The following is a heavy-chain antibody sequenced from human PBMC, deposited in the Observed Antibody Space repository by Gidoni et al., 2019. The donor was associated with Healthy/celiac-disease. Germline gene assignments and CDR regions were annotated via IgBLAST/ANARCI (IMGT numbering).Heavy chain of an antibody. CDR1: RGSISSSSYY. V-gene: IGHV4-39*01. Sequence: QLQLQESDPGLVKPSETLSLTCTLPRGSISSSSYYWGWIRQPPGKGLEWIGSIYYSGRTYYNPSLKSRVTISVDTSKNQFSLKLGSVTAADTAVYYCARQEEPSGEVGAIDAFDIWGQGTMVTVSS. D-gene: IGHD1-26*01. CDR3: ARQEEPSGEVGAIDAFDI. CDR2: IYYSGRT. J-gene: IGHJ3*02.